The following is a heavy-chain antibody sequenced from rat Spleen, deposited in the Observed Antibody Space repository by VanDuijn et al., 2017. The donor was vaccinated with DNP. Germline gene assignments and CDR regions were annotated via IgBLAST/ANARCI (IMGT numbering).Heavy chain of an antibody. J-gene: IGHJ2*01. CDR3: STGDG. Sequence: EVKLVESGGGLVQAGGSLTVSCAASGFIFSNFGMAWVRQAPTKGLEWVASITNSCGRTFYRDSVKGRFTVSRDNAKSTLYLQMDSLRSEDTATYYCSTGDGWGQGVMVTVSS. CDR1: GFIFSNFG. D-gene: IGHD1-12*02. CDR2: ITNSCGRT. V-gene: IGHV5-27*01.